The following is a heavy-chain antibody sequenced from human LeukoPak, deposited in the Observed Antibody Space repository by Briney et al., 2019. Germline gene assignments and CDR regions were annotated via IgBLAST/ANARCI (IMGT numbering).Heavy chain of an antibody. V-gene: IGHV3-30-3*01. CDR1: GFIFSGHV. CDR2: ISYDGSNK. J-gene: IGHJ4*02. D-gene: IGHD3-22*01. Sequence: GRSLRLSCAASGFIFSGHVMHWVRQAPGKGLEWVSLISYDGSNKDYADSVKGRFTISRDNSKNTLYLQMNGLRAEDTAVYYCAKDPHYYDSSGSRWYYFDYWGQGTLVTVSS. CDR3: AKDPHYYDSSGSRWYYFDY.